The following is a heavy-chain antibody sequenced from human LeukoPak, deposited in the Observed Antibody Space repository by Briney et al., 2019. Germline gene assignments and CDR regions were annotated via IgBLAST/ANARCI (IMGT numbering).Heavy chain of an antibody. V-gene: IGHV3-30*18. D-gene: IGHD5-12*01. CDR2: ISYDGSKE. Sequence: GGSLRLSCAASEFTFSRSGMHWVRQAPGKGLEWVAAISYDGSKEYYADSVKGRFTVSRDNSKNTMYLQMKSLRAKDTAVSYCAKVAKEVATIEDFDYWGQGTLVTVSS. CDR3: AKVAKEVATIEDFDY. J-gene: IGHJ4*02. CDR1: EFTFSRSG.